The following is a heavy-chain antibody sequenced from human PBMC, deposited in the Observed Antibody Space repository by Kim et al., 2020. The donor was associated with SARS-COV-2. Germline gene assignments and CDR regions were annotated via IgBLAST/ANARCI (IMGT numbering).Heavy chain of an antibody. Sequence: TYYNPYLKGRVTISVDTSKKQFSLRLSSVTAADAAVYYCARHLRNWYFDLWGRGTLVTVSS. CDR3: ARHLRNWYFDL. CDR2: T. V-gene: IGHV4-39*01. J-gene: IGHJ2*01.